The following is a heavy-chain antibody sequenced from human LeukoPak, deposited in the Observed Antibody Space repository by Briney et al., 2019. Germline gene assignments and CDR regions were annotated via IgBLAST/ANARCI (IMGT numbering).Heavy chain of an antibody. CDR3: ARVQSSSWYSPYYYYGMDV. J-gene: IGHJ6*02. V-gene: IGHV1-2*02. CDR1: GHTFTGYY. D-gene: IGHD6-13*01. CDR2: INPNSGGT. Sequence: ASVKVSCKASGHTFTGYYMHWVRQAPGQGLEWMGWINPNSGGTNYAQKFQGRVTMTRDTSISTAYMELSRLRSDDTAVYYCARVQSSSWYSPYYYYGMDVWGQGTTVTVSS.